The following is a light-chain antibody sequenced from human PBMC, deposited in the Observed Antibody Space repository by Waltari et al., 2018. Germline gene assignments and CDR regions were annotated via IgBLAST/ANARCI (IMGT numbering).Light chain of an antibody. V-gene: IGLV2-14*01. J-gene: IGLJ1*01. CDR1: DSDVGAYDF. CDR2: EVS. Sequence: QSALTQPASVSGSPGQSITISCSGTDSDVGAYDFVSWYQQHPGKAPHLIIYEVSNRPSGMSNRFSASKSGNTASLTIAGLQAEDEADYYGSSYTTSSAPGVFGTGTRVTVL. CDR3: SSYTTSSAPGV.